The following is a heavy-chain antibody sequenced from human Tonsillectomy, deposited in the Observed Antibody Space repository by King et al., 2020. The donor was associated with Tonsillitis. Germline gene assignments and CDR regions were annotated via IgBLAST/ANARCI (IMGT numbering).Heavy chain of an antibody. Sequence: VQLVESGGGVVQPGRSLRLSCAASGFTFSSYGIHWVRQAPGKGLEWVAVISYDGRTKYYADSVMGRFSISRDNSKNTLYLQMNFLRVEDTAVYYCASDPDYGGHSVFDYWGQGTLVTVSS. D-gene: IGHD4-23*01. J-gene: IGHJ4*02. CDR2: ISYDGRTK. V-gene: IGHV3-33*05. CDR1: GFTFSSYG. CDR3: ASDPDYGGHSVFDY.